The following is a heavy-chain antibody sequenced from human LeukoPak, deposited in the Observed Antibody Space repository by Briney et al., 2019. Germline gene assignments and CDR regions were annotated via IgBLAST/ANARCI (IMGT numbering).Heavy chain of an antibody. Sequence: SETLSLTCAVYGGSFSGYYWSWIRQPPGKGLEWIGEINHSGSANYNPALKSRVTISVDTSKNQFSLKLSSVTAADTAVYYCARGLGYYYYGMDVWGQGTTVTVSS. V-gene: IGHV4-34*01. J-gene: IGHJ6*02. CDR3: ARGLGYYYYGMDV. CDR1: GGSFSGYY. CDR2: INHSGSA.